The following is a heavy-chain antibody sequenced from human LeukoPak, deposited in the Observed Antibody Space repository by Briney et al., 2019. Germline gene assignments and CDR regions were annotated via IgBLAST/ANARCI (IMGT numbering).Heavy chain of an antibody. D-gene: IGHD6-19*01. V-gene: IGHV6-1*01. CDR3: VRSVADLDY. CDR2: TYYRSKWYN. Sequence: SQTLSLTCAISGDSVSSTSAAWIWIRQSPSRGLEWLGRTYYRSKWYNEYAVSVKSRITINPDTSKNQFSLQLNSVTPEDTAVSYCVRSVADLDYWGQGTLVTVSS. J-gene: IGHJ4*02. CDR1: GDSVSSTSAA.